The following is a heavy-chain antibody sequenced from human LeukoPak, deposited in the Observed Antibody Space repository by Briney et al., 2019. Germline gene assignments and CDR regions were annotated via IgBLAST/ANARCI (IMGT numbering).Heavy chain of an antibody. CDR1: GFTFSSYG. J-gene: IGHJ4*01. CDR3: AKESGYSYVFDY. CDR2: ISYDGSNK. D-gene: IGHD5-18*01. Sequence: GGSLRLSCAAAGFTFSSYGMDWVRQAPGKGLGWVAVISYDGSNKYYADSGNGRFTISRDTSKNTLYLQMNRLRAEDTAVYYCAKESGYSYVFDYWGPGTLVTVSS. V-gene: IGHV3-30*18.